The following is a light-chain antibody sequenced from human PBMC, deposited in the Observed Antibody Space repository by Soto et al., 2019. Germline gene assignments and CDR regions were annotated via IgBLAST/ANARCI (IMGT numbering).Light chain of an antibody. J-gene: IGKJ4*01. CDR3: QQRSSWPLT. CDR2: AAF. Sequence: PGERATLACRASQGVGSYFAWYQQKPGQATRLLIYAAFSRATGIPARFSGSGSGTDFTLTISSLEPEDFAVYFCQQRSSWPLTFGGGTMVEIK. V-gene: IGKV3-11*01. CDR1: QGVGSY.